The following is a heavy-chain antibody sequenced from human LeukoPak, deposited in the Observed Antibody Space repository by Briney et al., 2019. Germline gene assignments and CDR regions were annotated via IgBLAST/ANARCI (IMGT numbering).Heavy chain of an antibody. CDR3: ARDLFRWSDYYCDSSGYYY. V-gene: IGHV3-33*01. D-gene: IGHD3-22*01. CDR2: IWYDGSNK. J-gene: IGHJ4*02. CDR1: GFTFSSYG. Sequence: GGSLRLSCAASGFTFSSYGMHWVRQAPGKGLEWVAVIWYDGSNKYYADSVKGRFTISRDNSKNTLYLQMNSLRAEDTAVYYCARDLFRWSDYYCDSSGYYYWGQGTLVTVSS.